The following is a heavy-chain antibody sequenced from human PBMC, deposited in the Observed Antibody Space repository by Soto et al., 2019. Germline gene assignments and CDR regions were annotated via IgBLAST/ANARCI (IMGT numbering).Heavy chain of an antibody. V-gene: IGHV3-23*01. CDR2: VSGSGGST. Sequence: EVQLLESGGGLVQPGGSLRLSCAASGFTFSSYAMRWVRQAPGKGLEWVSAVSGSGGSTYYADSVKGRFTISRDSSTNTLYLQMNSLGAEDTAVDYCARMGPGTYFDYWGQGTLVTVSS. CDR1: GFTFSSYA. J-gene: IGHJ4*02. D-gene: IGHD6-13*01. CDR3: ARMGPGTYFDY.